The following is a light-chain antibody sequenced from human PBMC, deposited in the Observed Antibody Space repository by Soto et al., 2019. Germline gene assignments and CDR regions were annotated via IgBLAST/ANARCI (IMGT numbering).Light chain of an antibody. CDR3: QQYYSTPLT. CDR1: QSLLHRNGYNY. V-gene: IGKV2-28*01. J-gene: IGKJ4*01. CDR2: LGS. Sequence: DVVLTQSPLSLPVTPGEPTSISCRSSQSLLHRNGYNYLDWYLQKPGQSPQLLIYLGSNRASGVPDRFSGSGSGTDFTLTISSLQAEDVAVYYCQQYYSTPLTFGGGTKVDIK.